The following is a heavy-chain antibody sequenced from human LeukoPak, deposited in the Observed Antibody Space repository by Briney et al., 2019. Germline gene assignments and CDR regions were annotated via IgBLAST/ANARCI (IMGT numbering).Heavy chain of an antibody. CDR1: GGTFSSYA. CDR3: GGGMGLELDY. Sequence: GASVKVSCKASGGTFSSYAISWVRQAPGQGLEWMGGIIPIFGTANYAQKFQGRDTITADKSTSTAYMELSSLRSEDTAVYYCGGGMGLELDYWGQGTLVTVSS. V-gene: IGHV1-69*06. D-gene: IGHD1-7*01. J-gene: IGHJ4*02. CDR2: IIPIFGTA.